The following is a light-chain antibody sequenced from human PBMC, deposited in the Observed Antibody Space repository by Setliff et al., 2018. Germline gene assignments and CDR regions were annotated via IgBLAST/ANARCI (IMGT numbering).Light chain of an antibody. J-gene: IGLJ1*01. CDR3: SSYVDSDSYV. CDR2: EVS. Sequence: QSVLTQPPSASGSPGQSVTISCTGTSSDISVYNYVSWYQQHPGKAPKLMIYEVSKRPSGVPDRFSGSKSGNTASLTISGLQPEDEADFYCSSYVDSDSYVFGTGTKVTVL. CDR1: SSDISVYNY. V-gene: IGLV2-8*01.